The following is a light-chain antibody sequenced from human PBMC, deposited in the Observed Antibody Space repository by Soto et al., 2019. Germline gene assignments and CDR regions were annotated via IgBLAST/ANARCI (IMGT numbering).Light chain of an antibody. V-gene: IGKV3D-11*03. J-gene: IGKJ5*01. Sequence: EIVLTQSPATLSSFPGARVTLSCRASQAVNTRLAWYQHKPGQAPRLLIYLASNRAAGVPARFSGSASGTDFTLTISRLELQYSAMYYCQQQGISGTVGQGPRLESK. CDR2: LAS. CDR3: QQQGISGT. CDR1: QAVNTR.